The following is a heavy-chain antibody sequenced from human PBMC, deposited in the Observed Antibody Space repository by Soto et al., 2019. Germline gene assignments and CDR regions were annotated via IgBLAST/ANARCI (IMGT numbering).Heavy chain of an antibody. V-gene: IGHV3-30-3*01. Sequence: QVQLVESGGGVVQPGRSLRLSCAASGFTFSSYAMHWVRQAPGKGLEWVAVISYDGSNKYYADSVRGRFTISRDNSKNTLYLQMNSLRAEDTAVYYWARDRPTNYFDYWGQGTLVTVSS. J-gene: IGHJ4*02. CDR2: ISYDGSNK. CDR3: ARDRPTNYFDY. D-gene: IGHD1-1*01. CDR1: GFTFSSYA.